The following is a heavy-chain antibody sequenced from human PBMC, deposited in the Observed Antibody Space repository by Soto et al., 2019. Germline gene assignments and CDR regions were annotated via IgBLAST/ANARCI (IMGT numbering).Heavy chain of an antibody. D-gene: IGHD3-22*01. V-gene: IGHV4-61*01. CDR3: ARERVYYDSSGYYFLPYNWFDP. Sequence: QVQLQESGPGLVKPSETLSLTCTVSGGSVSSGSYYWSWIRQPPGKGLEWIGYIYYSGSTNYNPSLKSRVTLSVDTSKNQFSLKLSSVTAADTAVYYCARERVYYDSSGYYFLPYNWFDPWGQGTLVTVSS. CDR2: IYYSGST. J-gene: IGHJ5*02. CDR1: GGSVSSGSYY.